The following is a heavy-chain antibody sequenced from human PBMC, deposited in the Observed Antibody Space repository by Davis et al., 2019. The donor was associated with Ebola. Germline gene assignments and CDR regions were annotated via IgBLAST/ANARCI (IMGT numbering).Heavy chain of an antibody. J-gene: IGHJ4*02. Sequence: MPGGSLRLSCTVAGASISSSGYYWGWIRQPPGKGLEWIASIVYNGNTFYNPSLKSRVSISKDTSKSQFSLKLYSVTAADTAVYYCAGPLLEYSSGWSYFDYWGQGIPVTVSS. CDR3: AGPLLEYSSGWSYFDY. CDR1: GASISSSGYY. V-gene: IGHV4-39*01. CDR2: IVYNGNT. D-gene: IGHD6-19*01.